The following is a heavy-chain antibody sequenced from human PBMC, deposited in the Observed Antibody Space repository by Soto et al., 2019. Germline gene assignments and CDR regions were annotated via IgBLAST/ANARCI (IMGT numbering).Heavy chain of an antibody. Sequence: SVKVSCKASGYTFTSYYMHWVRQAPGQRLEWIGMIIVGSGNTNYAQKFQERVTITRDMSTSTAYMELSSLRSEDTAVYYCAAGSHLYYYYYGMDVWGQGTTVTVSS. J-gene: IGHJ6*02. CDR1: GYTFTSYY. CDR2: IIVGSGNT. CDR3: AAGSHLYYYYYGMDV. V-gene: IGHV1-58*02.